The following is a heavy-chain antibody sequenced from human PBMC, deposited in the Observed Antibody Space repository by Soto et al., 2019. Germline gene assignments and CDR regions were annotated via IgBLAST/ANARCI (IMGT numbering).Heavy chain of an antibody. CDR3: ARGGGDIAVADHDAFDI. V-gene: IGHV4-39*01. Sequence: SETLSLTCTVSGGSISSSSYYWGWIRQPPGKGLEWIGSIYYSGSTYYNPSLKSRVTISVDTSKNQFSLKLSSVTAADTAVYYCARGGGDIAVADHDAFDIWGQGTMVTVSS. D-gene: IGHD6-19*01. J-gene: IGHJ3*02. CDR2: IYYSGST. CDR1: GGSISSSSYY.